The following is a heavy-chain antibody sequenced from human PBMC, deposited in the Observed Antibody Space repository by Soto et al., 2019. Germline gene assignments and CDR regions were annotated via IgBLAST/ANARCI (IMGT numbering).Heavy chain of an antibody. V-gene: IGHV1-18*01. J-gene: IGHJ5*02. Sequence: QVQLVQSGAEVKKPGASVKVSCKASGYTFTSYGISWVRQAPGQGLEWMGWISAYNGNTNYAKKLQGRVTMTTDTSTNTAYMELRSLRSDDTAVYYCARDGAAVGGTVVRWFDPWGQGTLVTVSS. CDR1: GYTFTSYG. D-gene: IGHD6-19*01. CDR2: ISAYNGNT. CDR3: ARDGAAVGGTVVRWFDP.